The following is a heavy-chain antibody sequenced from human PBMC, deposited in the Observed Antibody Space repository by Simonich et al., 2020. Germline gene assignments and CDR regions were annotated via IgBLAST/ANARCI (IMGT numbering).Heavy chain of an antibody. CDR3: ACLGTGDAFDI. CDR2: RKQDGSEK. CDR1: GFTFSSYW. V-gene: IGHV3-7*01. Sequence: EVQLVESGVGLVQPGGSLRLSCAASGFTFSSYWMSWVRQARGEGVGGVANRKQDGSEKYYVDSVKGRFTISRDNAKNSLYLQMNSLRAEDTAVYYCACLGTGDAFDIWGQGTMVTVSS. J-gene: IGHJ3*02. D-gene: IGHD3-9*01.